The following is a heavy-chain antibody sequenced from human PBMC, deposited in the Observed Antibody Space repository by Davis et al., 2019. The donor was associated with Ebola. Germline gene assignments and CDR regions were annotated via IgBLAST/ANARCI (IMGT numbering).Heavy chain of an antibody. CDR2: ASHDGTTT. CDR1: GFPFSNYA. CDR3: AKAHSSGWYYFDC. J-gene: IGHJ4*02. V-gene: IGHV3-30*04. D-gene: IGHD6-19*01. Sequence: GESLKISCAASGFPFSNYAMHCVRQTPDKGLEGVAVASHDGTTTYYADSVKGRFTISRDSSKNMYLQMNILRAEDTAVYYCAKAHSSGWYYFDCWGQGTLVTVSS.